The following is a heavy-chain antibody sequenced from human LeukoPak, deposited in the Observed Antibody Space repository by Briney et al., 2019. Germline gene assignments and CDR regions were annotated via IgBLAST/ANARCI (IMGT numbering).Heavy chain of an antibody. Sequence: ASVKVSCKASGYTFTGHFIHWVRQAPGQGLEWMGWINPNSGNTGYAQKFQGRVTMTRNTSISTAYMELSSLRSEDTAVYYCARGGGVWFGELFHDYWGQGTLVTVSS. CDR3: ARGGGVWFGELFHDY. CDR2: INPNSGNT. J-gene: IGHJ4*02. D-gene: IGHD3-10*01. CDR1: GYTFTGHF. V-gene: IGHV1-8*02.